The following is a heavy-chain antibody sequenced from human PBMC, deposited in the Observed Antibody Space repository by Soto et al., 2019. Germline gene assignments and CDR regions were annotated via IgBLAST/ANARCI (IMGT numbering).Heavy chain of an antibody. V-gene: IGHV4-39*01. Sequence: SETXSLTCSFSGGSIITSYYCCCIRQPPGKGLEWIGSIYYSGSTYYNPSLKSRVTIFVDTSKSQFSLMLGSVTAADTAVYYCARHDWARLYGMDVWGQGTTVTVS. D-gene: IGHD2-21*01. J-gene: IGHJ6*02. CDR3: ARHDWARLYGMDV. CDR2: IYYSGST. CDR1: GGSIITSYY.